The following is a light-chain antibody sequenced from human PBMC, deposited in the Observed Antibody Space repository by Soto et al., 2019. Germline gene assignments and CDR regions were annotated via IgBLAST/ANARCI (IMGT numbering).Light chain of an antibody. J-gene: IGKJ1*01. V-gene: IGKV1-5*01. CDR1: QSISSW. Sequence: DIQSTQSPSSQSASVGDRVTMTCRASQSISSWLAWYQQKPGKAPKLLIYDASSLESGVPSRFSGSGPGTEFTLTISSLQPDDFATYYCQQYNSYSRTFGQGTKVDIK. CDR3: QQYNSYSRT. CDR2: DAS.